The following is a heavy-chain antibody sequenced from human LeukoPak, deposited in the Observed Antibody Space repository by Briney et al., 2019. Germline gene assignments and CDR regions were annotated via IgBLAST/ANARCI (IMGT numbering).Heavy chain of an antibody. CDR1: GCSFTSYG. CDR2: MNPNRGNR. D-gene: IGHD3-10*01. CDR3: ARGRDTYHYGSGSYYNGREFDP. J-gene: IGHJ5*02. V-gene: IGHV1-8*01. Sequence: ASVKVSCKACGCSFTSYGIKWVRQDPGPGLEWMGWMNPNRGNRGYAQKFQGRVAITRYTSISTAYMELSSLRSEDTAVYYCARGRDTYHYGSGSYYNGREFDPWGQGTLVTVSS.